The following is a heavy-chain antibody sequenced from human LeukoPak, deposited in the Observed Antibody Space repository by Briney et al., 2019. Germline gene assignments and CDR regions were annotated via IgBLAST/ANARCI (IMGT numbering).Heavy chain of an antibody. D-gene: IGHD5-18*01. Sequence: SWVRQAPGKGLEWVANIKQDGSEKYYVDSVKGRFTISRDNAKNSLYLQMNSLRAEDTAVYYCARFSYGYTAADYWGQGTLVTVSS. V-gene: IGHV3-7*03. J-gene: IGHJ4*02. CDR3: ARFSYGYTAADY. CDR2: IKQDGSEK.